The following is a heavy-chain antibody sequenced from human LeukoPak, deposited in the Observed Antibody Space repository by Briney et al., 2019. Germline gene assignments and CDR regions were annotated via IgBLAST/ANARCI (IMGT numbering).Heavy chain of an antibody. CDR2: IRYDGSNK. V-gene: IGHV3-30*02. D-gene: IGHD3-22*01. CDR1: GFTFSSYG. Sequence: GGSLRLSCEASGFTFSSYGMRWVRQAPGKGLEWVAFIRYDGSNKYYADSVKGRFTISRDNSKNTLYLQMNSLRAEDTAVYYCAKATYYYDSSGYRGGYFDYWGQGTLVTVSS. CDR3: AKATYYYDSSGYRGGYFDY. J-gene: IGHJ4*02.